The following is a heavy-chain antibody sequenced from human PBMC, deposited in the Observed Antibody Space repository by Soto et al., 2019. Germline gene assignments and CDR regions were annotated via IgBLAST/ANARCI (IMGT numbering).Heavy chain of an antibody. CDR3: ATEPYCSGGSCPDYYYYGMDV. CDR1: GYSFTSYW. CDR2: IDPSDSYT. Sequence: GESLKISCKGSGYSFTSYWISWVRQMPGKGLEWMGRIDPSDSYTNYSPSFQGHVTISADKSISTAYLQWSSLKASDTAMYYCATEPYCSGGSCPDYYYYGMDVWGQGTTVTVSS. J-gene: IGHJ6*02. V-gene: IGHV5-10-1*01. D-gene: IGHD2-15*01.